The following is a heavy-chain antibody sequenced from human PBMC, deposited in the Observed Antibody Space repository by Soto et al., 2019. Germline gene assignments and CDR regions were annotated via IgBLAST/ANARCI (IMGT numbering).Heavy chain of an antibody. Sequence: QVQLVQSGAEVKKPGASVKVSCKASGYTFTSYAMHWVRQAPGQRLEWMGWINAGNGNTKYSQKFQGRVTITRDTSASTAYMELSSLRSEDTALYYCARDLGGWPHYWGQGTLVTVSS. CDR2: INAGNGNT. V-gene: IGHV1-3*01. D-gene: IGHD2-15*01. J-gene: IGHJ4*02. CDR1: GYTFTSYA. CDR3: ARDLGGWPHY.